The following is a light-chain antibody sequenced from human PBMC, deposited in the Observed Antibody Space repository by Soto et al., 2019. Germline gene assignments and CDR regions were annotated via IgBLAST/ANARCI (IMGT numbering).Light chain of an antibody. V-gene: IGLV9-49*01. CDR3: GAGHGSRSNFVWV. Sequence: QSALTQPPSASASLGASVTLTCTLSSGYSNYKVDWYQQRPGKGPRFVMRVGTGGIVGSKGDGIPDRFSVLGSGLNRYLTIKNIQEEDESDYHCGAGHGSRSNFVWVFGTGTKLTVL. J-gene: IGLJ1*01. CDR1: SGYSNYK. CDR2: VGTGGIVG.